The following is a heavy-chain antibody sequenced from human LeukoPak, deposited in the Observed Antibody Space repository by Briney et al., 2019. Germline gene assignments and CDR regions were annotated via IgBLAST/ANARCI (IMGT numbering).Heavy chain of an antibody. Sequence: ASVKVSCKASGYTFTGYYMHWVRQAPGQGLEWMGIINPSGGSTSYAQKFQGRVTMTRDTSTSTVYMELSSLRSEDTAVYYCARGGYDILTGYYSVTISYYYYYGMDVWGQGTTVTVSS. CDR1: GYTFTGYY. J-gene: IGHJ6*02. CDR3: ARGGYDILTGYYSVTISYYYYYGMDV. V-gene: IGHV1-46*01. CDR2: INPSGGST. D-gene: IGHD3-9*01.